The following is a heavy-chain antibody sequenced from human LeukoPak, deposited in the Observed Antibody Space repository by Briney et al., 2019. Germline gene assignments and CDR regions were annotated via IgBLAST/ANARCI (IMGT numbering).Heavy chain of an antibody. CDR3: ARGGYYGSGNDFRFDP. D-gene: IGHD3-10*01. CDR1: GFTFSNYW. CDR2: IKQDGSEK. Sequence: GGSLRLSCAASGFTFSNYWMSWVRQAPGKGLEWVANIKQDGSEKYYVDSVKGRFTISRDNAKNSLYLQMNSLRPEDTAVYYCARGGYYGSGNDFRFDPWGQGTLVTVSS. J-gene: IGHJ5*02. V-gene: IGHV3-7*03.